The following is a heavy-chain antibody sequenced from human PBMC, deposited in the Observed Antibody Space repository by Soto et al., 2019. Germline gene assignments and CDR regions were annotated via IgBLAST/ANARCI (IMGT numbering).Heavy chain of an antibody. CDR3: ARETDCSSTSCYSRGYYYYGMDV. CDR2: IYTSGST. CDR1: GGSISSYY. V-gene: IGHV4-4*07. D-gene: IGHD2-2*02. J-gene: IGHJ6*02. Sequence: PSETLSLTCTVSGGSISSYYWSWIRQPAGKGLEWIGRIYTSGSTNYNPSLKGRVTMSVDTSKNQFSLKLSSVTAADTAVYYCARETDCSSTSCYSRGYYYYGMDVWGQGTTVTVSS.